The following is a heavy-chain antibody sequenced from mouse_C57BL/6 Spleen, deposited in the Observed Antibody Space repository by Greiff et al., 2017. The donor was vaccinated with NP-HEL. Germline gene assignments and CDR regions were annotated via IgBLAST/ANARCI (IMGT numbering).Heavy chain of an antibody. CDR1: GYTFTDYE. V-gene: IGHV1-15*01. Sequence: VQLQQSGAELVRPGASVTLSCKASGYTFTDYEMHWGKQTPVHGLEWIGAIDPETGGTAYNQKFKGKAILTADKSSSTAYMELRSLTSEDSAVYYCTRGTAYYSNWAWFAYWGQGTLVTVSA. CDR3: TRGTAYYSNWAWFAY. CDR2: IDPETGGT. J-gene: IGHJ3*01. D-gene: IGHD2-5*01.